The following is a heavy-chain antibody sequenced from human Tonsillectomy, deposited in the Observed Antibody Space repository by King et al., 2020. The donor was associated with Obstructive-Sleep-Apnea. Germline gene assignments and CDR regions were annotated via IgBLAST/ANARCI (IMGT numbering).Heavy chain of an antibody. CDR3: ARGTAIVGATSRAFDI. J-gene: IGHJ3*02. V-gene: IGHV4-4*07. D-gene: IGHD1-26*01. Sequence: QLQESGPGLVKPSETLSLTCTVSGASISSYCWSWIRQSAGKGLEWIGRMYTRWITNYNPSLKSRVTMSGDTSKNQFSLKLNSVTAADTAVYYCARGTAIVGATSRAFDIWGQGTKVTVSS. CDR2: MYTRWIT. CDR1: GASISSYC.